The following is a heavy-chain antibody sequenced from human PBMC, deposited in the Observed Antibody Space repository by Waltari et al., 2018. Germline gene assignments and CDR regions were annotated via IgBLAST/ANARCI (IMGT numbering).Heavy chain of an antibody. V-gene: IGHV3-7*01. J-gene: IGHJ4*01. CDR1: GFDFKSFW. CDR2: IKDDGSEK. D-gene: IGHD2-21*01. Sequence: YLVYSGGGLAQPGVSLRLACAASGFDFKSFWMTLVRQAPGRELQWVASIKDDGSEKFYVDSVRGRFTISRDNARQSVFLQMDFLSVEDTATYYCQEGHYSDRWGQGTLVTVSS. CDR3: QEGHYSDR.